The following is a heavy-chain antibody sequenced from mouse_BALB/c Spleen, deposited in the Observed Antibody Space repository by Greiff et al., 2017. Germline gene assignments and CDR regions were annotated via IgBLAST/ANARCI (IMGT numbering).Heavy chain of an antibody. Sequence: QVQLKESGAELARPGASVKLSCKASGYTFTSYWMQWVKQRPGQGLEWIGAIYPGDGDTRYTQKFKGKATLTADKSSSTAYMQLSSLASEDSAVYYCARTYDYDDLLYAMDYWGQGTSVTVSS. J-gene: IGHJ4*01. D-gene: IGHD2-4*01. CDR1: GYTFTSYW. V-gene: IGHV1-87*01. CDR2: IYPGDGDT. CDR3: ARTYDYDDLLYAMDY.